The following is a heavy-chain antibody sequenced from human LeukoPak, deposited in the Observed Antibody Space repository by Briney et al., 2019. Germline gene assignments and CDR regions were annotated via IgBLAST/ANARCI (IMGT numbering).Heavy chain of an antibody. CDR2: IKSKTDGGTT. Sequence: PGGSLRLSCAASGLTFSGFWMHWVRQAPGKGLEWVGRIKSKTDGGTTDYAAPVKGRSTISRDDSKNTLFLQMSSLKTEDTAVYYCTTHLPYNYWGQGTLVTVSS. CDR1: GLTFSGFW. CDR3: TTHLPYNY. J-gene: IGHJ4*02. V-gene: IGHV3-15*01. D-gene: IGHD1-14*01.